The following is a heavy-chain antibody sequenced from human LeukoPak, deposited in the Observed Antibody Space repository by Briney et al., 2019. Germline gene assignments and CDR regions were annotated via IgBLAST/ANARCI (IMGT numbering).Heavy chain of an antibody. CDR2: INPNSGGT. J-gene: IGHJ6*02. CDR3: AREDILTAAGTYYYYGMDV. CDR1: GYTFSDYY. D-gene: IGHD6-13*01. Sequence: ASVKVSCKTSGYTFSDYYIHWVRQAPGQGLEWMGWINPNSGGTNYAQKFQGWVTMTRDTSISTAYMELNRLRSGDTAIYYCAREDILTAAGTYYYYGMDVWGRGTTVTVAS. V-gene: IGHV1-2*04.